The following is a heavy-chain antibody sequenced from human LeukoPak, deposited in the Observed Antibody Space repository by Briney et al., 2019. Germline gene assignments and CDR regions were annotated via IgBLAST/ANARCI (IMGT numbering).Heavy chain of an antibody. CDR1: GGSISSSSYY. D-gene: IGHD3-10*01. CDR3: TRAGSMVRTPFDY. Sequence: SETLSLTCTVSGGSISSSSYYWGWIRQPPGKGLEWIGSIYYSGSTYYNPSLKSRVTISVDTSKNQFSLKLSSVTAADTAVYYCTRAGSMVRTPFDYWGQGTLVTVSS. V-gene: IGHV4-39*07. J-gene: IGHJ4*02. CDR2: IYYSGST.